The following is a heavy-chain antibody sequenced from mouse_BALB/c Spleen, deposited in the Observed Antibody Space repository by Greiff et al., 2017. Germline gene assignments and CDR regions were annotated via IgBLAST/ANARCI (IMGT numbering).Heavy chain of an antibody. J-gene: IGHJ4*01. CDR1: GYSITSDYA. V-gene: IGHV3-2*02. D-gene: IGHD3-3*01. CDR2: ISYSGST. CDR3: ARRRDSDGDYAMDY. Sequence: EVKLMESGPGLVKPSQSLSLTCTVTGYSITSDYAWNWIRQFPGNKLEWMGYISYSGSTSYNPSLKSRISITRDTSKNQFFLQLNSVTTEDTATYDCARRRDSDGDYAMDYWGQGTSVTVSS.